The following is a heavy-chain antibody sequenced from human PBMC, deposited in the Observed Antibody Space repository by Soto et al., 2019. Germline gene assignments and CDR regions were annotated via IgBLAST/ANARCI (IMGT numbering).Heavy chain of an antibody. Sequence: QVQLQESGPGLVKPSQTLSLTCTVSGGSISSGDYYWSWIRQPPGKGLEWIGYIYYSGSTYYNPSLKSRVNISVDTSKNQFSLKLSSVTAADTAVYYCARTNYDSSGYSLHHDAFDIWGQGTMVTVSS. J-gene: IGHJ3*02. CDR3: ARTNYDSSGYSLHHDAFDI. V-gene: IGHV4-30-4*01. D-gene: IGHD3-22*01. CDR1: GGSISSGDYY. CDR2: IYYSGST.